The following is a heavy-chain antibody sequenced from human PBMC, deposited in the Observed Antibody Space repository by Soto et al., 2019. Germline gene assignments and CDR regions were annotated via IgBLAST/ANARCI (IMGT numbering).Heavy chain of an antibody. J-gene: IGHJ4*02. CDR1: GYTFTDFG. D-gene: IGHD7-27*01. Sequence: QGQLVQSGAEVKKPGASVKVSCKASGYTFTDFGISWVRQAPGQGLEWMGWISAYNANTNQAHKGKDRVTKTTDTSTNTVYMALRNMTPDHTAVYFCARDSGNLGNWAYFLDYWGQGTLVTVSS. CDR3: ARDSGNLGNWAYFLDY. V-gene: IGHV1-18*01. CDR2: ISAYNANT.